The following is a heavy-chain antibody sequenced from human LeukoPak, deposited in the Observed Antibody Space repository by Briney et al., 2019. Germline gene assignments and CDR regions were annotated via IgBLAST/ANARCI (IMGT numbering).Heavy chain of an antibody. CDR2: IFHSGST. V-gene: IGHV4-4*02. Sequence: SGTLSLTCAVSGGSIGASINSPNWWSWVRQPPGKGLEWIGEIFHSGSTNYNPSLKSRVTMSVDKSKNRFSLNLTSVTAADTAVYYCARKDGDGYFDYWGQGTLVTVSS. CDR3: ARKDGDGYFDY. D-gene: IGHD5-24*01. J-gene: IGHJ4*02. CDR1: GGSIGASINSPNW.